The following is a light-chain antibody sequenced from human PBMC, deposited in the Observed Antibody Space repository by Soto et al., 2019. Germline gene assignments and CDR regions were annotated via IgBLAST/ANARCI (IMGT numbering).Light chain of an antibody. J-gene: IGKJ2*01. CDR2: GAS. CDR3: QQYGTAPHT. V-gene: IGKV3-20*01. CDR1: QSVNSNY. Sequence: EIVLTQSPGTLSLSPGERATLSCRASQSVNSNYLAWYHQNPGQVPRPLIYGASIRASGVPDRLSGSGSGTEVTLTSSRMAPEDYAVYYCQQYGTAPHTFGQGTKLEIK.